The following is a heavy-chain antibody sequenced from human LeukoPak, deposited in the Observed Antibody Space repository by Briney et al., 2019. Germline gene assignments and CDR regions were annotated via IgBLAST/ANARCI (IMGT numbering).Heavy chain of an antibody. CDR1: GGSISSYY. V-gene: IGHV4-4*07. CDR3: ASLAYCGGDCYSTDAFDI. J-gene: IGHJ3*02. Sequence: KPSETLSLTCTVSGGSISSYYWSWIRQPAGKGLEWIGRIYTSGSTNYNPSLKSRVTMSVDTSKNQFSLKLSSVTAADTAVYYCASLAYCGGDCYSTDAFDIWGQGTMVTVSS. D-gene: IGHD2-21*02. CDR2: IYTSGST.